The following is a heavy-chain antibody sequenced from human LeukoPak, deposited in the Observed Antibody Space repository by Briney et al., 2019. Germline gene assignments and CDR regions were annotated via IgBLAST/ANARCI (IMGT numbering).Heavy chain of an antibody. CDR2: IWYDGSNK. CDR3: ARVPDYGGNVPFDY. Sequence: GGSLRLSCAASGFTFSSYGMHWVRQAPGKGLEWVAVIWYDGSNKYYADSVKGRFTISRDNSKNTLYLQMNSLRADDTAVYYCARVPDYGGNVPFDYWGQGTLVTVSS. J-gene: IGHJ4*02. V-gene: IGHV3-33*01. CDR1: GFTFSSYG. D-gene: IGHD4-23*01.